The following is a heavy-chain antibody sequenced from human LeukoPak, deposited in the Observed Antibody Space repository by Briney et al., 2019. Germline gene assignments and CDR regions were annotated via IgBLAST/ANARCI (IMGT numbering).Heavy chain of an antibody. CDR3: ARRDINSGWSFDD. V-gene: IGHV4-4*07. J-gene: IGHJ4*02. Sequence: SETLSLTCTVSGDSIGNYHWSWIRQPAGKGLEWIAQIHSSGGTNYNPPLKSRVSMSIDTTEDQVSLTIRSVTAADTAFYYCARRDINSGWSFDDWGQGILVTVSS. D-gene: IGHD6-19*01. CDR1: GDSIGNYH. CDR2: IHSSGGT.